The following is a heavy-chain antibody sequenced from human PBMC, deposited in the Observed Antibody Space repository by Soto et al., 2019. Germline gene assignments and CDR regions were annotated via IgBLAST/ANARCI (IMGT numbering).Heavy chain of an antibody. J-gene: IGHJ4*02. D-gene: IGHD2-2*01. CDR1: GGSISSGGYY. V-gene: IGHV4-30-2*01. Sequence: SETLSLTCAVSGGSISSGGYYWSWIRQPPGKGLEWIGYMYHSGSTYYNPSLKSRVTISIDRSKNQFSLKLSSVTAADTAVYYCARVPDYWGQGTLVTVSS. CDR3: ARVPDY. CDR2: MYHSGST.